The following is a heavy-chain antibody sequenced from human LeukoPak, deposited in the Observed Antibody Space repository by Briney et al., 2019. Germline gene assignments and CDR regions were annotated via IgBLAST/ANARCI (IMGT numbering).Heavy chain of an antibody. Sequence: ASVKVSCKASGYTFTSYAMHWVRQAPGQRLEWMGWINAGNGNTKYSQKFQGRVTITRDTSASTAYMELSSLRSEDTAVYYCARAPPRIAAAGTYWGQGTLVTVSS. D-gene: IGHD6-13*01. CDR1: GYTFTSYA. CDR2: INAGNGNT. J-gene: IGHJ4*02. CDR3: ARAPPRIAAAGTY. V-gene: IGHV1-3*01.